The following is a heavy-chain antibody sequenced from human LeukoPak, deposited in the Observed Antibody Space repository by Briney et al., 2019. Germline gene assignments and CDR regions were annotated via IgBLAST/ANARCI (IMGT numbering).Heavy chain of an antibody. Sequence: SETLSLTCTVPGGSISSYYWSWIRQPAGKGLEWIGRIYTSGSTHYNPSLKSRVTMSVDTSKNQFSLKLSSVTAADTAVYYCARDGYSSSSLYNWLDPWGQGTLVTVSS. V-gene: IGHV4-4*07. J-gene: IGHJ5*02. CDR2: IYTSGST. CDR3: ARDGYSSSSLYNWLDP. CDR1: GGSISSYY. D-gene: IGHD6-6*01.